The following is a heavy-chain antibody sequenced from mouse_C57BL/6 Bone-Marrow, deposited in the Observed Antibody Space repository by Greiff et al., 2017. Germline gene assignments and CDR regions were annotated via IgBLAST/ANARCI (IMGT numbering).Heavy chain of an antibody. V-gene: IGHV1-69*01. CDR2: IDPSDSYT. CDR1: GYTFTSYW. Sequence: QVQLQQPGAELVMPGASVKLSCKASGYTFTSYWMHWVKQRPGQGLEWIGEIDPSDSYTNYNQKFKGKSTLTVDKSSSTASMQLGSLTSADSAFYYCARAPFYDYDWYYAMDYWGQGTSVTVSS. J-gene: IGHJ4*01. CDR3: ARAPFYDYDWYYAMDY. D-gene: IGHD2-4*01.